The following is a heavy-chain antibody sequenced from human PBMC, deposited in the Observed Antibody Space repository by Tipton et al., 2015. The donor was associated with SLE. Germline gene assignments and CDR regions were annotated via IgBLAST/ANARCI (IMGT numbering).Heavy chain of an antibody. Sequence: SLRLSCTASGFTFGDYAMSWFRQAPGKGLEWAGFIRSKAYGGTTEYAASVKGRFTISRDDSKCIAYLQTNSLKTEDTAVYYCTRERLGSNAFDTGGQGTMVTVSS. CDR3: TRERLGSNAFDT. V-gene: IGHV3-49*03. CDR2: IRSKAYGGTT. D-gene: IGHD7-27*01. CDR1: GFTFGDYA. J-gene: IGHJ3*02.